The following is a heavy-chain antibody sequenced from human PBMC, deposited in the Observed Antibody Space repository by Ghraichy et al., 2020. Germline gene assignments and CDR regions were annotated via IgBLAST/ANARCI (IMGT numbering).Heavy chain of an antibody. CDR2: ISGSGDGS. D-gene: IGHD2-8*01. V-gene: IGHV3-23*01. Sequence: GGSLRLSCAASGFSFSSYAMSWVRQAPGRGLEWVSGISGSGDGSYYADSVKGRFTISRDNSKNTLYLQMNSLRVEDTAVYYCAKDQVSSSVMGRLGYWGLGTLVTVSA. CDR1: GFSFSSYA. CDR3: AKDQVSSSVMGRLGY. J-gene: IGHJ4*02.